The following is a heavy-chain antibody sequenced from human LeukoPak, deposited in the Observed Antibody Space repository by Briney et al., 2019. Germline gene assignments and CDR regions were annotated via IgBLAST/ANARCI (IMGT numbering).Heavy chain of an antibody. J-gene: IGHJ4*02. V-gene: IGHV1-18*01. CDR3: TLIDYYDSSKMGQFDY. Sequence: GASVKVSCKVSGYTFTSYGISWVRQAPGQGLEWMGWISAYNGNTNYAQKLQGRITMTTDTSTSTAYMELRSLRSDDTAVYYCTLIDYYDSSKMGQFDYWGQGTLVTVSS. CDR2: ISAYNGNT. CDR1: GYTFTSYG. D-gene: IGHD3-22*01.